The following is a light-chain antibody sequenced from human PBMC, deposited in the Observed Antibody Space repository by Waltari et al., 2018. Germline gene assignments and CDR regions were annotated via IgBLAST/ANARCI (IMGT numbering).Light chain of an antibody. CDR2: GAS. J-gene: IGKJ4*01. V-gene: IGKV3-15*01. CDR3: QQYNDWPRVT. Sequence: EMVMTQSPATLSVSPGERATLPCRASQSLSSNLAWYQQKPGQAPRPLIYGASTRATGIPARFSGSGSGTEFTLPISSLQSEDFAVYYCQQYNDWPRVTFGGGTKVEIK. CDR1: QSLSSN.